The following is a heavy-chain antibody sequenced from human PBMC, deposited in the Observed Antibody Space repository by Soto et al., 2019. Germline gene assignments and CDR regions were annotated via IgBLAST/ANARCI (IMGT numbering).Heavy chain of an antibody. CDR1: GDSVSSTSAA. D-gene: IGHD6-19*01. CDR3: ARGSYYSGWV. CDR2: TYYRSKWYS. V-gene: IGHV6-1*01. Sequence: SQTLSLTCAISGDSVSSTSAAWSWIRQSPSRGLEWLGRTYYRSKWYSDYAVSVKSRITINPDTSKNQFSLQLNSVTPEDTAVYYCARGSYYSGWVWGQGTLVTVSS. J-gene: IGHJ4*02.